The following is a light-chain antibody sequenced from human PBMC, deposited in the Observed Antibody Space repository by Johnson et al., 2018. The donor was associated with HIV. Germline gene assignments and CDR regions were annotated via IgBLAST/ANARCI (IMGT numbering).Light chain of an antibody. CDR2: ENT. CDR1: SSNIGNNY. CDR3: GTWDSSLSVYV. V-gene: IGLV1-51*02. J-gene: IGLJ1*01. Sequence: QSVLTQPPSVSAAPGQKVTISCSGSSSNIGNNYVSWYQQLPGTAPKLLIYENTKRPSGIPDRFSGSKSGTSATLAITGLQTGDEADYYCGTWDSSLSVYVFGTGTQVTVL.